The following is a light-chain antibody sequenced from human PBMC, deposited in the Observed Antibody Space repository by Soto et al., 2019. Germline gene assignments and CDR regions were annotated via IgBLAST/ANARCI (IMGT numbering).Light chain of an antibody. V-gene: IGKV1-8*01. CDR3: QQYYAYPLT. CDR1: EGINSY. CDR2: AAS. Sequence: AIRMTQSPSSLSASTGDRVTVTCRASEGINSYLAWYQQKPGKAPKLLISAASTLQSGVPSRFSGSKSGTDFTLTISDLQSEDFATYYCQQYYAYPLTVGGGTKMEVK. J-gene: IGKJ4*01.